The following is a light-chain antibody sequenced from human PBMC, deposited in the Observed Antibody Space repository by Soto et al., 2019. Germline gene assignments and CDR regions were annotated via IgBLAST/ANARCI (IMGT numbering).Light chain of an antibody. J-gene: IGKJ2*01. CDR3: RQAVQTPRT. V-gene: IGKV2-28*01. Sequence: DIVMTQSPLSLPVTPGEPASISCRSSQSLLHSNGYNYLDWYLQKPGQSPQVLIYSGSNRASGVHDRFSGSGSGTNFTLEISRQEAEDVGTYYCRQAVQTPRTCGPGTQLEIK. CDR2: SGS. CDR1: QSLLHSNGYNY.